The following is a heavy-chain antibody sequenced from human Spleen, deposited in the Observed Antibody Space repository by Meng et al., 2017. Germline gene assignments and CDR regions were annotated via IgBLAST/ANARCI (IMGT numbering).Heavy chain of an antibody. V-gene: IGHV1-3*01. J-gene: IGHJ4*02. Sequence: QVQLVQSGAEVKKPGASVKVSCKASGYTFTSYPMHWVRQAPGQRLEWMGWINAGNGNTKFSQKFRGRVTITRDTSASTAYMELSSLTSEDTAVYYCARDDSGHLNYWGQGTLVTVSS. CDR2: INAGNGNT. D-gene: IGHD5-12*01. CDR3: ARDDSGHLNY. CDR1: GYTFTSYP.